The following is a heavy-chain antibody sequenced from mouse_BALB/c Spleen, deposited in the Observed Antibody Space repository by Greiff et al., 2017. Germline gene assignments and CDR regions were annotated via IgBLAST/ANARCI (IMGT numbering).Heavy chain of an antibody. J-gene: IGHJ2*01. CDR2: IRNKANGYTT. D-gene: IGHD1-1*01. CDR3: ARDSGAIDYYGSTYFDY. CDR1: GFTFTDYY. V-gene: IGHV7-3*02. Sequence: EVNVVESGGGLVQPGGSLRLSCATSGFTFTDYYMSWVRQPPGKALEWLGFIRNKANGYTTEYSASVKGRFTISRDNSQSILYLQMNTLRAEDSATYYCARDSGAIDYYGSTYFDYWGQGTTLTVSS.